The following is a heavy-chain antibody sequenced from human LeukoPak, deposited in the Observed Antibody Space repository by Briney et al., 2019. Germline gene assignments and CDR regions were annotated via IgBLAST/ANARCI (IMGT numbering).Heavy chain of an antibody. J-gene: IGHJ4*02. D-gene: IGHD3-10*01. V-gene: IGHV3-30*03. CDR1: GFTFSSYV. Sequence: GGSLRLSCAASGFTFSSYVMHWVRQAPGKGLEWVAVISYDGSNKYYADSVKGRFTISRDNSKNTLYLQMNRMRAEDTAVYYCARDLLYNNSPGLEYWGQGTLVTVSS. CDR3: ARDLLYNNSPGLEY. CDR2: ISYDGSNK.